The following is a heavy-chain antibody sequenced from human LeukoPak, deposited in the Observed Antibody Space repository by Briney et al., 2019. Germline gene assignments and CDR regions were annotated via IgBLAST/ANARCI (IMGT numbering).Heavy chain of an antibody. V-gene: IGHV3-74*01. CDR3: VRGGESMWS. CDR1: GFTFSSYW. J-gene: IGHJ5*02. CDR2: INNDGSST. Sequence: PGGSLRLSCAASGFTFSSYWMHWVRQAPGKGPVWVSRINNDGSSTTYADSVKGRFTISRDDAKNTLYLQMNSLRAEDTAVYYCVRGGESMWSWGQGTLVTVSS. D-gene: IGHD2-21*01.